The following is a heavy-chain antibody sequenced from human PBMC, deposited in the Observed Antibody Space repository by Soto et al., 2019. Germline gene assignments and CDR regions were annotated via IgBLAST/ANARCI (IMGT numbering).Heavy chain of an antibody. Sequence: QVQLQESGPGLVKPSETLSLICNVSGASVTTKCWNWIRQPAGKGLEWLGRIYVSGATSYNPALKSRLTMSVDPSKNQFSLRLKSVTAADTAVYYCARDGGPGGWNPNWFDPWGQGILVTVSS. CDR3: ARDGGPGGWNPNWFDP. CDR1: GASVTTKC. CDR2: IYVSGAT. D-gene: IGHD1-1*01. J-gene: IGHJ5*02. V-gene: IGHV4-4*07.